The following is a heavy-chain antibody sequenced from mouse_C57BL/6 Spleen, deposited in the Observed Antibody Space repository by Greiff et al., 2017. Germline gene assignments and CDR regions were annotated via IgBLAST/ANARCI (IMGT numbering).Heavy chain of an antibody. Sequence: QVHVKQPGAELVMPGASVKLSCKASGYTFTSYWMHWVKQRPGQGLEWIGEIDPSDSYTNYNQKFKGKSTVPVDKSSSTAYMQLSSLTSEDSAVYYCARGAYWGQGTLVTVSA. CDR1: GYTFTSYW. CDR2: IDPSDSYT. J-gene: IGHJ3*01. CDR3: ARGAY. V-gene: IGHV1-69*01.